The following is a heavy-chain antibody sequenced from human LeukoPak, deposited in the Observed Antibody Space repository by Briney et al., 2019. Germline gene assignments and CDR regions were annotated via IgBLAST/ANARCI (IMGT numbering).Heavy chain of an antibody. V-gene: IGHV1-18*01. CDR3: AKTTVTSEEYFYYYMDV. J-gene: IGHJ6*03. Sequence: ASVKVSCKASGYTFTSYGLSWVRQDPGQGLEWMGCIITYNGSTYYSQKLQGRVTMTTDTSTSTAYMELRSLRSDDTAVYYCAKTTVTSEEYFYYYMDVWGKGTTVTVSS. D-gene: IGHD4-17*01. CDR1: GYTFTSYG. CDR2: IITYNGST.